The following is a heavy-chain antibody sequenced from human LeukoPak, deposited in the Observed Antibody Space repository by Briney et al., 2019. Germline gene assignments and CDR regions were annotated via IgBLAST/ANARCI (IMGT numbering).Heavy chain of an antibody. J-gene: IGHJ4*02. V-gene: IGHV4-59*01. Sequence: SETLSLTCTVSGGSISSYYWSWIRQPPGKGLEWIGYIYYSGSTNYNPSLKSRVTISVDTSKNQFSLKLSSVTAADTAVYYCARAGCYGDYVPAAPYYFDYWGKGTLVTVPS. D-gene: IGHD4-17*01. CDR1: GGSISSYY. CDR3: ARAGCYGDYVPAAPYYFDY. CDR2: IYYSGST.